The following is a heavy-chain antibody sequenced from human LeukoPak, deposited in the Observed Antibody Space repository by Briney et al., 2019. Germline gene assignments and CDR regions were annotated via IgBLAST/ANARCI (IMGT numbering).Heavy chain of an antibody. V-gene: IGHV4-39*07. CDR3: ARGGVGRDSSGYYYSGRLD. D-gene: IGHD3-22*01. Sequence: SETLSLTCTVSSGSISSSYYYWGWIRQSPGKGLDWIGSIYHSGSTYYNPSLKSRVTISVDTSKNQFSLKLSSVTAADTAVYYCARGGVGRDSSGYYYSGRLDWGQGTLVTVSS. CDR1: SGSISSSYYY. J-gene: IGHJ4*02. CDR2: IYHSGST.